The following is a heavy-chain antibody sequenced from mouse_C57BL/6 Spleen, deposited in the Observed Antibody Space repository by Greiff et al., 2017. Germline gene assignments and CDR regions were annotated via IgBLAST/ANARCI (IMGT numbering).Heavy chain of an antibody. CDR3: ARYTWLYDGSSYFDY. D-gene: IGHD1-1*01. J-gene: IGHJ2*01. CDR2: IRNKANGYTT. CDR1: GFTFTDYY. V-gene: IGHV7-3*01. Sequence: EVQLVESGGGLVQPGGSLSLSCAASGFTFTDYYMSWVRQPPGKALEWLGFIRNKANGYTTEYSASVKGRFTISRDNSQSILDLQMNALRAEDSATYYCARYTWLYDGSSYFDYWGQGTTLTVSS.